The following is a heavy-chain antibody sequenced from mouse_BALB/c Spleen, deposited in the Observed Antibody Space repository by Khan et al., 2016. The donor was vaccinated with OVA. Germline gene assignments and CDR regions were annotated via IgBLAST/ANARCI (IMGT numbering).Heavy chain of an antibody. CDR2: IDYSGNT. D-gene: IGHD2-4*01. J-gene: IGHJ3*01. V-gene: IGHV3-2*02. Sequence: EVQLQESGPGLVKPSQSLSLTCPVPGYSIPSEYTWNWIRQFPGNKLEWMGYIDYSGNTRFNPFPKSRTSITRDTFKNQFFLQWNSVTAEDTTTYYVARKDYYYYYPFPYWGQGTLVTVSA. CDR1: GYSIPSEYT. CDR3: ARKDYYYYYPFPY.